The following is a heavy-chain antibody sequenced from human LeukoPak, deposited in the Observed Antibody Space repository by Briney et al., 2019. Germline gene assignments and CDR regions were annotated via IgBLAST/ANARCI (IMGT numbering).Heavy chain of an antibody. Sequence: EASETLSLTCTVSGGSISSYYWSWIRQPPGKGLEWIGYTYYSGSTNYNPSLKSRVTISVDTSKNQFSLKLSSVTAADTAVYYCATEGSSGWYVSPPLTWGQGTLVTVSS. J-gene: IGHJ5*02. CDR2: TYYSGST. CDR3: ATEGSSGWYVSPPLT. CDR1: GGSISSYY. V-gene: IGHV4-59*12. D-gene: IGHD6-19*01.